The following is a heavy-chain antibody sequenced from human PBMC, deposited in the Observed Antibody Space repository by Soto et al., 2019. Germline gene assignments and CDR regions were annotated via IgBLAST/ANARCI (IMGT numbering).Heavy chain of an antibody. D-gene: IGHD3-22*01. J-gene: IGHJ4*02. CDR3: AKDRSGTTFRGADYYDSSGYWFWPGSYFDY. CDR2: ISGSGGST. CDR1: GFTFSSYA. Sequence: EVQLLESGGGLVQPGGSLRLSCAASGFTFSSYAMSWVRQAPGKGLEWVSAISGSGGSTYYADSVKGRFTISRDNSKNTLYLQMNSLGAEDTAVYYCAKDRSGTTFRGADYYDSSGYWFWPGSYFDYWGQGTLVTVSS. V-gene: IGHV3-23*01.